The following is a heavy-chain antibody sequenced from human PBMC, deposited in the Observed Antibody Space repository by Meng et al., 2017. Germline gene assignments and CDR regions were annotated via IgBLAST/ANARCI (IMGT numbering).Heavy chain of an antibody. CDR2: MNPNSGNT. Sequence: ASVKVSCKASGYTFTSYYMHWVRQATGQGLEWMGWMNPNSGNTGYAQKFQGRVTMTRNTSISTAYMELSSLRSEDTAVYYCARGSAEYGMDVWGQGTTVTVSS. CDR1: GYTFTSYY. J-gene: IGHJ6*02. CDR3: ARGSAEYGMDV. V-gene: IGHV1-8*02.